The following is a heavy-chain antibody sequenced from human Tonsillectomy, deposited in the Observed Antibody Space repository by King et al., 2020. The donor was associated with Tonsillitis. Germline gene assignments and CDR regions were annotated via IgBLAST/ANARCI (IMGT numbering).Heavy chain of an antibody. D-gene: IGHD3-10*01. J-gene: IGHJ2*01. Sequence: QLQESGPGLVKPSETLSLTCTVSGGSISRSSYYWGWIRQPPGKGLDWIGNIYSSGSTYYNPSLKSRVTISVDTSKNQFSLKLTSVTAAGTAVYYCAGHRWFGALSLLQDALAYRPNWYFDLWGRGTLVTVSS. CDR2: IYSSGST. CDR3: AGHRWFGALSLLQDALAYRPNWYFDL. V-gene: IGHV4-39*01. CDR1: GGSISRSSYY.